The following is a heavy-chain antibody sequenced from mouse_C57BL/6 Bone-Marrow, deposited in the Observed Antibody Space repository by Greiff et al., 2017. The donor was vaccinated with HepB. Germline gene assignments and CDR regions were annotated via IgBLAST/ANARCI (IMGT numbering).Heavy chain of an antibody. Sequence: EVHLVESGGGLVQPGGSLKLSCAASGFTFSDYYMYWVRQTPEKRLEWVAYISNGGGSTYYPDTVKGRFTISRDNAKNTLYLQMSRLKSEDTAMYYCARQGPPRGYFDVWGTGTTVTVSS. V-gene: IGHV5-12*01. J-gene: IGHJ1*03. CDR2: ISNGGGST. CDR3: ARQGPPRGYFDV. CDR1: GFTFSDYY.